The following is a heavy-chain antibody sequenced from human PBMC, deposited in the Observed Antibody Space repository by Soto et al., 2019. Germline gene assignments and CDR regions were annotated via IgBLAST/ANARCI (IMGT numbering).Heavy chain of an antibody. V-gene: IGHV4-34*01. CDR3: ARDRPMYYDFWRGGWFDP. J-gene: IGHJ5*02. CDR1: GGSFSGYY. CDR2: INHSGST. D-gene: IGHD3-3*01. Sequence: SETLSLTCAVYGGSFSGYYWSWIRQPPGKGLEWIGEINHSGSTNYNPSLKSRVTISVDTSKNQFSLRLSSVTAADTAVYYCARDRPMYYDFWRGGWFDPWGQGTLVTVSS.